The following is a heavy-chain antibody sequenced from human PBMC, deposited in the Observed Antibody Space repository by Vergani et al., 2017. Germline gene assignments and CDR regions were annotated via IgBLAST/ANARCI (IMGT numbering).Heavy chain of an antibody. J-gene: IGHJ5*02. CDR1: GYSISSGYY. Sequence: QVQLQESGPGLVKPSETLSLTCAVSGYSISSGYYWGWIRQPPGKGLDWIASIYHSGSTYYNPSLKSRVTISVDTSKNQFSLKLSSVTAADTAVYYCARDHGGSYPYRQNWFDPWGQGTLVTVSS. D-gene: IGHD1-26*01. CDR3: ARDHGGSYPYRQNWFDP. V-gene: IGHV4-38-2*02. CDR2: IYHSGST.